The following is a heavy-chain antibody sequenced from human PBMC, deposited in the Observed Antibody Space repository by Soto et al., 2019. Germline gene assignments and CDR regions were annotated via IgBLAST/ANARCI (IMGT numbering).Heavy chain of an antibody. CDR1: GGSISSSSYY. CDR2: IYYSGST. D-gene: IGHD4-17*01. J-gene: IGHJ4*02. V-gene: IGHV4-39*01. Sequence: SETLSLTCTVSGGSISSSSYYWGWIRQPPGKGLEWIGSIYYSGSTYYNPSLKSRVTIYVDTSKNQFSLKLSSVTAADTAVYYCARSYGDYVSYWGQGTLVTVSS. CDR3: ARSYGDYVSY.